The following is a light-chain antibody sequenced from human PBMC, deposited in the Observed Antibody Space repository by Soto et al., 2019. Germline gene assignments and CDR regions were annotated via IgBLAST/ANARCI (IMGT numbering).Light chain of an antibody. Sequence: DIQMTQSPSTLSASVGDGVTITCRASQRISTWLAWYQQKPGKAPKLLISAASTLQSGVPSRFSGSGSETEFTLTITSLQPEDSATYYCQQRNSYPRTFGQGPRWIS. CDR1: QRISTW. V-gene: IGKV1-5*01. J-gene: IGKJ2*01. CDR3: QQRNSYPRT. CDR2: AAS.